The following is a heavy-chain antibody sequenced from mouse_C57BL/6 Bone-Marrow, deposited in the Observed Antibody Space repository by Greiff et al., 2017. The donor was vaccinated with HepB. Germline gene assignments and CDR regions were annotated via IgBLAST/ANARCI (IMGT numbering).Heavy chain of an antibody. J-gene: IGHJ2*01. Sequence: EVQRVESGPGLVKPSQSLSLTCSVTGYSITSGYYWNWIRQFPGNKLEWMGYISYDGSNNYNPSLKNRISITRDTSKNQFFLKLNSLTTEDTATYYCASIYYCSSYPYYFDYWGQGTTLTVSS. CDR2: ISYDGSN. CDR1: GYSITSGYY. CDR3: ASIYYCSSYPYYFDY. V-gene: IGHV3-6*01. D-gene: IGHD1-1*01.